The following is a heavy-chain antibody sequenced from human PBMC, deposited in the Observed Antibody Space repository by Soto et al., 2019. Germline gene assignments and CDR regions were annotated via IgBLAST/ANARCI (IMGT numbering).Heavy chain of an antibody. CDR1: GFTFVSYA. V-gene: IGHV3-23*01. D-gene: IGHD3-10*01. Sequence: EVLLLESGGGLVQPGGSLKLSCAASGFTFVSYAMTWVRQAPGKGLEWVSTISVSGTYTYYADSVEGRFTISRDNSKNTLYLQMNGLRAEDTAVYYCAKTAGITMVRGVLASWGQGPLVTVSS. CDR2: ISVSGTYT. CDR3: AKTAGITMVRGVLAS. J-gene: IGHJ4*02.